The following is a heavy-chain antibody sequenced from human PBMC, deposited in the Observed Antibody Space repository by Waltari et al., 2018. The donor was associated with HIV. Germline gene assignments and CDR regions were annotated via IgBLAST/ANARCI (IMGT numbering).Heavy chain of an antibody. J-gene: IGHJ2*01. CDR1: GYTFTGYS. D-gene: IGHD2-15*01. V-gene: IGHV1-2*02. CDR2: INPNSGGT. CDR3: ARDRGQLLLYWYFDL. Sequence: QVQLVQSGAEVKKPGASVKASCKASGYTFTGYSVNWARQAPGQGLEGMGWINPNSGGTNYAQNFQGRVTMTRDTSISTAYMELTRLISDDTAVYYCARDRGQLLLYWYFDLWGRGTLVTVSS.